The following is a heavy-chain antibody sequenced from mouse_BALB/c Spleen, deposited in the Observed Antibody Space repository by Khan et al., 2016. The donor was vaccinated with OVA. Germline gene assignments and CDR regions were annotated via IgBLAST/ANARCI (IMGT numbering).Heavy chain of an antibody. D-gene: IGHD2-3*01. CDR1: GFNIKDNY. V-gene: IGHV14-3*02. J-gene: IGHJ3*01. CDR2: IGPTNDNN. Sequence: VRLQQSGAELVKPGASIKLSCTASGFNIKDNYMHWVKQRPEQGLEWIGRIGPTNDNNKYDTKCQGKATITAETSFNTTCLQIDNLTTEDTAGDYCATLCYYPFAYWGQGTLVSVS. CDR3: ATLCYYPFAY.